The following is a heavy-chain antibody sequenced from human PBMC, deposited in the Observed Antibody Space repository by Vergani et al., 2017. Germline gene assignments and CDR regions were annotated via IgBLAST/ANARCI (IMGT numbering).Heavy chain of an antibody. J-gene: IGHJ4*02. CDR3: ATVGGAEYSSSSFFDY. CDR1: GYTLTELS. CDR2: FDPEDGET. Sequence: QVQLVQSGAEVQKPGASVKVSCKVSGYTLTELSMHWVRQAPGKGLEWVGGFDPEDGETIYAQKFQGRVTMTEDTSTDTAYMELSSLRSEDTAVYYCATVGGAEYSSSSFFDYWGQGTLVTVSS. V-gene: IGHV1-24*01. D-gene: IGHD6-6*01.